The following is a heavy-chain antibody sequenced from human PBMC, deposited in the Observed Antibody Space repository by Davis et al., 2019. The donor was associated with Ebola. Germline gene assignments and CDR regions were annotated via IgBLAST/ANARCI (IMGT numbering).Heavy chain of an antibody. V-gene: IGHV5-51*01. CDR1: GYSFTSYW. J-gene: IGHJ4*02. CDR3: ARLGDVGRDPWSWYFDY. CDR2: IYPGDSDT. Sequence: GESLKISCKGSGYSFTSYWIGWVRQLPGKGLEWMGIIYPGDSDTRYSPSFQGQVTISADKSISTAYLQWSSLKASDTAMYYCARLGDVGRDPWSWYFDYWGQGTLVTVSS. D-gene: IGHD3-10*02.